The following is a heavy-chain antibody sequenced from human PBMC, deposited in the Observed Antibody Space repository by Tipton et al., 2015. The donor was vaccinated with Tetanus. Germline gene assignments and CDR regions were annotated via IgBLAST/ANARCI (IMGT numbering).Heavy chain of an antibody. J-gene: IGHJ6*02. D-gene: IGHD3-22*01. CDR2: ISGSGGTT. Sequence: SLRLSCTASGFTFSSYAMSWVRQAPGKGLEWVSGISGSGGTTNYADSVKGRFTISRDNSKNTLYLQMNSLRAEDTAVYYCARDQIVEQATRDHDYGVDVWGQGTTVTVSS. CDR1: GFTFSSYA. CDR3: ARDQIVEQATRDHDYGVDV. V-gene: IGHV3-23*01.